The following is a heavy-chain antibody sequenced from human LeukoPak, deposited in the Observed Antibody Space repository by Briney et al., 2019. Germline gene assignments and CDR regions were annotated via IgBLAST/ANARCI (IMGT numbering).Heavy chain of an antibody. CDR1: GFTLSSYA. CDR3: ATTRRMREVDY. CDR2: ISYDGSNK. Sequence: QPGRSLRLSCAASGFTLSSYAMHWVRQAPGKGLEWVAVISYDGSNKYYADSVKGRFTISIDNSKNTLYLQMNSLRAEDTAVYYCATTRRMREVDYWGQGTLVTVSS. J-gene: IGHJ4*02. D-gene: IGHD3-16*01. V-gene: IGHV3-30*01.